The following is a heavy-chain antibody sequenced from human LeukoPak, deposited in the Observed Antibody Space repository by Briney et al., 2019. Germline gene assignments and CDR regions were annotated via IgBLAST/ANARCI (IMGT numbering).Heavy chain of an antibody. V-gene: IGHV3-23*01. CDR1: GFTFSSYA. CDR2: ISVSGGST. CDR3: ARGFDAFDI. Sequence: GGSLRLSCVAYGFTFSSYAMSWVRQAPGKGLEWVSAISVSGGSTNYADSVKGRFTISRDNSKNTLYLQMNSLRAEDTAVYYCARGFDAFDIWGQGTMVTVSS. J-gene: IGHJ3*02.